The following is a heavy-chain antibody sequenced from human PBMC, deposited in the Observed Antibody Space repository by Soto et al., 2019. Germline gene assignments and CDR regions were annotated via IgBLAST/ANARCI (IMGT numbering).Heavy chain of an antibody. CDR2: IIPIFGTA. CDR1: GGTFSSYA. Sequence: GASVKVSCKASGGTFSSYAISWVRQAPGQGLEWMGGIIPIFGTANYAQKFQGRVTITADESTSTAYMELSSLRSEDTAVYYCARAGGLPSYYYYYGMDVWGQGTTVTVSS. J-gene: IGHJ6*02. D-gene: IGHD1-26*01. CDR3: ARAGGLPSYYYYYGMDV. V-gene: IGHV1-69*13.